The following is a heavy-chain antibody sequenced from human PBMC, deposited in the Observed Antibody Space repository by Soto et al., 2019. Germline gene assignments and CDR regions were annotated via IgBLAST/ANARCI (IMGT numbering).Heavy chain of an antibody. CDR2: MYHSGST. J-gene: IGHJ4*02. D-gene: IGHD2-15*01. V-gene: IGHV4-30-2*01. Sequence: SETLSLTCAVSGGSISSGGYSWSWIRQPPGKGLEWIGYMYHSGSTYYNPSLKSRVTIPIDRSKNQFSLKLSSVTAADAAVYYCAKDREETCSGSSCCLNYWGQGTLVTVSS. CDR3: AKDREETCSGSSCCLNY. CDR1: GGSISSGGYS.